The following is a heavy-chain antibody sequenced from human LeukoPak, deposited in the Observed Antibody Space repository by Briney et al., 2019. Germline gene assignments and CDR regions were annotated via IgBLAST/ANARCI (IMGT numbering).Heavy chain of an antibody. CDR3: AKQGLGDILTGYFPDDAFDV. CDR1: GGTFSSYA. Sequence: ASVKVSCKASGGTFSSYAISWVRQAPGQGLEWMGRIIPILGIANYAQKFQGRVTTTADKSTSTAYMELSSLRSEDTAVYYCAKQGLGDILTGYFPDDAFDVWGQGTMVTVSS. CDR2: IIPILGIA. V-gene: IGHV1-69*04. D-gene: IGHD3-9*01. J-gene: IGHJ3*01.